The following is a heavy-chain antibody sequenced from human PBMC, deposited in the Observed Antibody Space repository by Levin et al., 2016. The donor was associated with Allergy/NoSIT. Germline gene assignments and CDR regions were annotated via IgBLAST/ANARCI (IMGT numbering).Heavy chain of an antibody. D-gene: IGHD4-23*01. J-gene: IGHJ3*02. V-gene: IGHV3-30*04. CDR3: ARVSGRYGGNLDLGAFDI. Sequence: VRQAPGKGLEWVAFISYAGGDKYYADSVKGRFTISRDNSKNTLYLQMNSLRAEDTAVYYCARVSGRYGGNLDLGAFDIWGQGTMVTVSS. CDR2: ISYAGGDK.